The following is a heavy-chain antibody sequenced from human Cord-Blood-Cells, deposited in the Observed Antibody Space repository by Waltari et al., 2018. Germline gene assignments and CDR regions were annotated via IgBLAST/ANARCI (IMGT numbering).Heavy chain of an antibody. CDR3: ANAKEMGY. CDR1: GSTSSRCG. CDR2: ISYDGSNK. V-gene: IGHV3-30*18. Sequence: QVQLLAIGGGVVQTGWALRLFGATAGSTSSRCGMHWVRQAPGKGLEWVAVISYDGSNKYYADSVNGRFTICRDNSKNTLYLQMNSLRAEDTAVYYCANAKEMGYWGQGTLVTVSS. D-gene: IGHD2-15*01. J-gene: IGHJ4*02.